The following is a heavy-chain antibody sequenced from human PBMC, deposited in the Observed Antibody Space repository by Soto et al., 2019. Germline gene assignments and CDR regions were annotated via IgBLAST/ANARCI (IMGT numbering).Heavy chain of an antibody. CDR1: GFTFSTFG. CDR3: AKRDNQY. Sequence: GGSLRLSCAASGFTFSTFGMSWVRQAPGKGLEWVSAISGSGGTTYYADSVKGRFTISRDNSNNTLYLQMNSLRADDTAVYYCAKRDNQYWGQGTLVTVSS. V-gene: IGHV3-23*01. J-gene: IGHJ4*02. CDR2: ISGSGGTT.